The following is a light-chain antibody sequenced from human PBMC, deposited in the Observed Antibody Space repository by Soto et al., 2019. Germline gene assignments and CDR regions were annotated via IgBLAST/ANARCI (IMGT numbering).Light chain of an antibody. J-gene: IGLJ1*01. CDR3: CYLKRSTPRYV. CDR1: SSDVGGYNY. V-gene: IGLV2-14*03. Sequence: QSVLTQPASVSGSPGQSITIPCTGTSSDVGGYNYVSWYQQHPGKAPKLMIYDVSNRPSRVSNRFSAPKSGNTASLTISGLLVEGEADYYCCYLKRSTPRYVFGTGTKVTVL. CDR2: DVS.